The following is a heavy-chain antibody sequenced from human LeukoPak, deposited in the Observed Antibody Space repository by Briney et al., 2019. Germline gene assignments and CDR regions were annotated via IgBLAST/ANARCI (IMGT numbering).Heavy chain of an antibody. CDR2: IYYSGST. Sequence: PSETLSLTCTVSGGSISSYYWSWIRQPPGKGLEWIGYIYYSGSTNYNPSLKSRVTISVDTSKNQFSLKLSSVTAADTAVYYCARLTDPDAEAYYFDYWGQGTLVTVSS. J-gene: IGHJ4*02. D-gene: IGHD1-14*01. V-gene: IGHV4-59*01. CDR1: GGSISSYY. CDR3: ARLTDPDAEAYYFDY.